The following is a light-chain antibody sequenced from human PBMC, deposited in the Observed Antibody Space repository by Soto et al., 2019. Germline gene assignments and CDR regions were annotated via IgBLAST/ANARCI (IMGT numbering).Light chain of an antibody. CDR1: SSNIGDNP. J-gene: IGLJ1*01. CDR2: IND. V-gene: IGLV1-44*01. Sequence: QSVLTQPPSASGTPGQRVSISCAGSSSNIGDNPVTWYQQVPRAAPKLLIYINDQRPSGVPDRFSGSKSGTSASLAISGLQPEDEADYYCAAWDDSLNALFGTGTKLTVL. CDR3: AAWDDSLNAL.